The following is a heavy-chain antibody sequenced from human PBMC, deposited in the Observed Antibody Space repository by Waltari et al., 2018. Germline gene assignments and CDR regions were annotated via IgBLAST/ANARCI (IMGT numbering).Heavy chain of an antibody. CDR1: GGSFSGYY. CDR2: INHSGST. Sequence: QVQLQQWGAGLLKPSETLSLTCAVYGGSFSGYYWSWIRQPPGKGLEWIGEINHSGSTNYTPSLTSRVSISVDASTNPFSLKLSSVTAADTAVYGCARGDEPWGRHQGGWFDPWGQGTLVTVSS. J-gene: IGHJ5*02. CDR3: ARGDEPWGRHQGGWFDP. V-gene: IGHV4-34*01. D-gene: IGHD3-16*01.